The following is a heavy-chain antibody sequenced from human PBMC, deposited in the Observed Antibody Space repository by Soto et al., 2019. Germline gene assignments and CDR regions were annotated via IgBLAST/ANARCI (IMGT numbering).Heavy chain of an antibody. CDR1: GVSVSSNY. J-gene: IGHJ4*02. D-gene: IGHD5-12*01. Sequence: GGSLRLSCAASGVSVSSNYMSWVRQAPGKGLEWVSVIYSGGSTYYADSVKGRFTISRDNSKNTLYLQMNSLRAEDTAVYYCARESTIGYHFDYWGQGTLVTVSS. CDR3: ARESTIGYHFDY. CDR2: IYSGGST. V-gene: IGHV3-66*01.